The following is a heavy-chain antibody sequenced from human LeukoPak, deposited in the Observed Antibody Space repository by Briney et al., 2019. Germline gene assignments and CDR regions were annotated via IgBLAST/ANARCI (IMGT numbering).Heavy chain of an antibody. Sequence: GASVKVSCKASGYTFTGYYMHWVRQAPGQGLEWMGWISAYNGNTNYAQKLQGRVTMTTDTSTSTAYMELRSLRSDDTAVYYCAREMLGSHDYWGQGTLVTVSS. CDR1: GYTFTGYY. CDR3: AREMLGSHDY. V-gene: IGHV1-18*04. D-gene: IGHD3-16*01. J-gene: IGHJ4*02. CDR2: ISAYNGNT.